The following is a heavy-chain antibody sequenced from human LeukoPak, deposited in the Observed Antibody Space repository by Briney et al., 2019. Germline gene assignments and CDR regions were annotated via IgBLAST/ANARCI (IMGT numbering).Heavy chain of an antibody. Sequence: ASVKVSCKASGGTFSSYAISWVRQAPGQGLEWMGGITPIFGTANYAQKFQGRVTITADESTSTAYMELSSLRSEDTAVYYCARMYCSSTSCYDFGPYIGLYGMDVWGQGTTVTVSS. V-gene: IGHV1-69*13. D-gene: IGHD2-2*01. CDR1: GGTFSSYA. CDR2: ITPIFGTA. CDR3: ARMYCSSTSCYDFGPYIGLYGMDV. J-gene: IGHJ6*02.